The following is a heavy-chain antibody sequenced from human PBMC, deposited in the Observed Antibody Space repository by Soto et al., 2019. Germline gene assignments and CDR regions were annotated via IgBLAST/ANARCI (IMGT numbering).Heavy chain of an antibody. D-gene: IGHD5-12*01. CDR3: ASQDGYKYYYGMDV. CDR2: IYYSGST. V-gene: IGHV4-39*01. J-gene: IGHJ6*02. Sequence: SETLSLTCTVSGGSISSSSYYWGWIRQPPGKELEWIGSIYYSGSTYYNPYLKSRVTISVDTSKNQFSLKLSYVTAADTAVYYCASQDGYKYYYGMDVWGQGTTVTVSS. CDR1: GGSISSSSYY.